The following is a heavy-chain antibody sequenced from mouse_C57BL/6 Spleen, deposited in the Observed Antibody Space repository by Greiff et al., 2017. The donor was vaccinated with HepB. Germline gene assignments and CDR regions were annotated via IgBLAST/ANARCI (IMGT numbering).Heavy chain of an antibody. Sequence: QVQLQQPGAELVRPGSSVKLSCKASGYTFTSYWMHWVKQRPIQGLEWIGNIDPSDSETHYNQKFKDKATLTVDKSSSTAYMQLSSLTSEDSAVYYCARGGHGAQGRYFDVWGTGTTVTVSS. J-gene: IGHJ1*03. CDR1: GYTFTSYW. CDR2: IDPSDSET. D-gene: IGHD3-2*02. V-gene: IGHV1-52*01. CDR3: ARGGHGAQGRYFDV.